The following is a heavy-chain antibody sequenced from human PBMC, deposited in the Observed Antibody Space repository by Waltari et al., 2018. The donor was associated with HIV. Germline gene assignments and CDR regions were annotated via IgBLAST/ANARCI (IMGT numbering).Heavy chain of an antibody. CDR1: GYTFTSYD. D-gene: IGHD3-10*01. Sequence: QVQLVQSGAEVKKPGASVKVSCKASGYTFTSYDINWVRQATGQGLEWMGWMNPNSGNTGYAHKFQGRVTMTRNTSISTAYMELGSLRSEDTAVYYCARGKLEYYGSGYNFDYWGQGTLVTVSS. CDR3: ARGKLEYYGSGYNFDY. V-gene: IGHV1-8*01. J-gene: IGHJ4*02. CDR2: MNPNSGNT.